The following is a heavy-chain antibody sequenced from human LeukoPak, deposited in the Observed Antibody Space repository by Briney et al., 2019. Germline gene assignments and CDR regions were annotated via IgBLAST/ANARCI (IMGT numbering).Heavy chain of an antibody. D-gene: IGHD3-16*01. J-gene: IGHJ4*02. V-gene: IGHV3-74*01. CDR1: GFTFSSYW. Sequence: GGSLRLSCAASGFTFSSYWMHWVRQAPGKGLVWVSRINSDGNTISYADSVKGRFTISRDNAKNTLYLQMNSLRAEDTAVYYCARRQSASPPPDYWGQGTLVTVSS. CDR3: ARRQSASPPPDY. CDR2: INSDGNTI.